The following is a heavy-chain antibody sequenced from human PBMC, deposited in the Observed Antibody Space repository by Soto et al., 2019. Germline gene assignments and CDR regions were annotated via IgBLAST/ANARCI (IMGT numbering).Heavy chain of an antibody. J-gene: IGHJ4*02. CDR3: ARKVRAYNFEY. Sequence: ASVKISCKASGYTFTGYYMHWVRQAPGQGLEWMGWINPDSGATKYTQKFQGRVTMTRDTSISTAYMELSRLRSDDTAFYYCARKVRAYNFEYWGEGALVTVSS. CDR1: GYTFTGYY. D-gene: IGHD3-10*01. V-gene: IGHV1-2*02. CDR2: INPDSGAT.